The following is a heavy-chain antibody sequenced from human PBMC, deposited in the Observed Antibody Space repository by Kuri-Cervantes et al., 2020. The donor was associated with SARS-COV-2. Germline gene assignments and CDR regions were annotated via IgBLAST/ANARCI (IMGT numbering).Heavy chain of an antibody. CDR1: GGSISSHY. J-gene: IGHJ3*02. CDR2: IYYSGST. V-gene: IGHV4-59*08. Sequence: SETLSLTCTVSGGSISSHYWSWIRQPPGKGLEWIGYIYYSGSTYYNPSLKSRVTISVDTSKNQFSLKLSSVTAADTAVYYCARVWPYCSSTSCYTSGAFDIWGQGTMVTVSS. D-gene: IGHD2-2*02. CDR3: ARVWPYCSSTSCYTSGAFDI.